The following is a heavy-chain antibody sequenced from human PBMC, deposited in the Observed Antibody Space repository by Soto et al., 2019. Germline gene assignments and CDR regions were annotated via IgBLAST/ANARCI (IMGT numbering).Heavy chain of an antibody. CDR1: GFTFTSSA. CDR3: AAAWNAGGAFDI. D-gene: IGHD1-1*01. J-gene: IGHJ3*02. CDR2: IVVGSGNT. Sequence: QMQLVQSGPEVKKPGTSVKVSCKASGFTFTSSAVQWVRQARGQRLEWIGWIVVGSGNTNYAQKFQERVTITRDMSTSTNYMELSSLRSEDTAVYYCAAAWNAGGAFDIWGQGTMVTVSS. V-gene: IGHV1-58*01.